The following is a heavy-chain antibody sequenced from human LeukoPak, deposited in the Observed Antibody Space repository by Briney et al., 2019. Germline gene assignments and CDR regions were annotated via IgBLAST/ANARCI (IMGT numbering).Heavy chain of an antibody. CDR2: IYYSGST. Sequence: KPSETLSLTCSVSGGSMNSYYWSWIRQSPGKGLEWIGYIYYSGSTNYNPSLKSRVTISVDTSKNQFSLKLSSVTAADTAVYYCARHVWLQPFDYWGQGTLVTVPS. D-gene: IGHD3-9*01. CDR3: ARHVWLQPFDY. CDR1: GGSMNSYY. V-gene: IGHV4-59*08. J-gene: IGHJ4*02.